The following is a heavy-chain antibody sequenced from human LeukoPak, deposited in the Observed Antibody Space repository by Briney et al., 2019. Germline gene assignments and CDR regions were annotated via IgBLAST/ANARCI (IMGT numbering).Heavy chain of an antibody. J-gene: IGHJ4*02. D-gene: IGHD1-26*01. CDR3: ARDAGWGYYDL. CDR1: GFTFSISW. CDR2: IDKHGSGK. Sequence: PGGSLRLSCVASGFTFSISWVTWVRQAPGKGLEWGANIDKHGSGKYYVDSVKGRFAISRDYASNSVFLQMDSLRAEDTSVYYCARDAGWGYYDLWGQGTPVTVSS. V-gene: IGHV3-7*01.